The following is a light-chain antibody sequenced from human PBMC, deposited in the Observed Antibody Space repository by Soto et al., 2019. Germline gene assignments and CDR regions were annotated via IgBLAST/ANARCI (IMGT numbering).Light chain of an antibody. CDR2: TAS. V-gene: IGKV1D-16*01. CDR1: QDIGNW. CDR3: QQYKSYPIT. Sequence: DIQMTQSPSSLSASVGDRVTITCRASQDIGNWLAWFQQKPGKAPKSLIYTASNLHSGVPSRFSGSGSGTDITLTISGLQSEDFATYYCQQYKSYPITFGQGTRMEIK. J-gene: IGKJ5*01.